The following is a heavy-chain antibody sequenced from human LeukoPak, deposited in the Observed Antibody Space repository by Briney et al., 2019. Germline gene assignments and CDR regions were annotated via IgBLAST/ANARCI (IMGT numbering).Heavy chain of an antibody. CDR1: GFTFSSYS. Sequence: GGSLRLSCAASGFTFSSYSMNWVRQAPGKGLEWVSSISSSSSYIYYADSVKGRFTISRDNAKNSLYLQMNSLRAEDTAVYYCARGTSVGDYYDSSGYYEDFDYWDQGTLVTVSS. D-gene: IGHD3-22*01. CDR2: ISSSSSYI. CDR3: ARGTSVGDYYDSSGYYEDFDY. V-gene: IGHV3-21*01. J-gene: IGHJ4*02.